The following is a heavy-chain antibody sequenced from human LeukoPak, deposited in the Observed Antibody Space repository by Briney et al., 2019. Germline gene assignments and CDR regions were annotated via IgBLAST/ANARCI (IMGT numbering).Heavy chain of an antibody. D-gene: IGHD3-10*01. V-gene: IGHV4-34*01. CDR1: GGSFSDYY. J-gene: IGHJ3*02. CDR3: AKSNGYGLVDI. Sequence: PSETLSLTCTVYGGSFSDYYWSWIRQSPGKGLEWIGEISHGGSTNYSPSLKSRVSISLDTSKNHFSLKLNSVTAADTAVYYCAKSNGYGLVDIWGQGTMLTVSS. CDR2: ISHGGST.